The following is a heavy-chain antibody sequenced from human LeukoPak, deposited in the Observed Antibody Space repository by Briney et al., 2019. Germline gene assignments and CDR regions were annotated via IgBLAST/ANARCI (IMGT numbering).Heavy chain of an antibody. Sequence: SETLSLTCTASGGSISSYYWSWIRQPPGKGLEWIGYIYYSGSTNYNPSLKRRVTISVDTSKNQFSLKLSSVTAADTAVYYCARIHGDYNDPWGQGTLVTVSS. CDR1: GGSISSYY. V-gene: IGHV4-59*01. J-gene: IGHJ5*02. D-gene: IGHD4-17*01. CDR2: IYYSGST. CDR3: ARIHGDYNDP.